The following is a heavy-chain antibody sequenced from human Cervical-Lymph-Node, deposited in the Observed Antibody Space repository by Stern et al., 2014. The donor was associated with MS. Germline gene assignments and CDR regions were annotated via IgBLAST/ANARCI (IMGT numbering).Heavy chain of an antibody. CDR1: GFTFGDFY. V-gene: IGHV3-11*01. CDR3: AREGGIHGIHTGTWYFDL. D-gene: IGHD5-18*01. CDR2: ISSTGDLK. Sequence: VQLVESGGDLVKPGGSLKLSCAASGFTFGDFYMTWIRQAPGKGPEWVSYISSTGDLKYYADSMKVRFTLSRDNAKNSLYLQLNNLRAEDTAVYYGAREGGIHGIHTGTWYFDLWGRGTPVTVSS. J-gene: IGHJ2*01.